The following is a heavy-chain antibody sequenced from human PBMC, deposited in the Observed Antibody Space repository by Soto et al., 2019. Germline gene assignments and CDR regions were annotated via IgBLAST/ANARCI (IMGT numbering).Heavy chain of an antibody. J-gene: IGHJ4*02. CDR2: IIPIFGTA. Sequence: GASVKVSCKASGGTFSSYAISWVRQAPGQGLEWMGGIIPIFGTANYAQKFQGRVTITADESTSTAYMELSSLRSEGTAVYYCASLYSSGFDYWGQGTLVTVSS. D-gene: IGHD6-19*01. CDR1: GGTFSSYA. V-gene: IGHV1-69*13. CDR3: ASLYSSGFDY.